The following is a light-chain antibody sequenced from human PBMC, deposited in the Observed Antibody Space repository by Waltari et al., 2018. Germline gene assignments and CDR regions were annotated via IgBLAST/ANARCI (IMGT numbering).Light chain of an antibody. CDR2: DDS. V-gene: IGLV3-21*02. J-gene: IGLJ3*02. Sequence: SYVLTQPPSVSVAPGQPATDNCGGANIGSKSVHWYQKKPGQAPVLVIFDDSDRPSGIPERLSGSNSDNTATLSINRVEAGDEADYYCQVWDSSSDHWLFGGGTELTVL. CDR1: NIGSKS. CDR3: QVWDSSSDHWL.